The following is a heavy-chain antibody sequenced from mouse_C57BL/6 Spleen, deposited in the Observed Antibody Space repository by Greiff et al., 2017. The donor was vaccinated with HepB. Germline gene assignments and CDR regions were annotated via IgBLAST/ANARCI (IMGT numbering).Heavy chain of an antibody. V-gene: IGHV3-6*01. Sequence: EVQLQESGPGLVKPSQSLSLTCSVTGYSITSGYYWNWIRQFPGNKLEWMGYISYDGSNNYNPSLKNRISITRDTSKNQFFLKLNSVTTKDTATYYCAKLLRPVYWYFDVWGTGTTVTVSS. CDR3: AKLLRPVYWYFDV. CDR2: ISYDGSN. D-gene: IGHD1-2*01. J-gene: IGHJ1*03. CDR1: GYSITSGYY.